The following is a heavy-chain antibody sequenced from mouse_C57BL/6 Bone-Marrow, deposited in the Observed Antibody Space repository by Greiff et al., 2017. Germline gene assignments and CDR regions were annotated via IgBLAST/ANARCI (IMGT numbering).Heavy chain of an antibody. V-gene: IGHV5-6*02. CDR2: ISSGGSYT. CDR3: ARRGYGSNFDY. J-gene: IGHJ2*01. CDR1: GFTFSSSG. D-gene: IGHD1-1*01. Sequence: EVMLVESGGDLVKPGGSLKLSCAASGFTFSSSGMSWVRQTPDKRLEWVATISSGGSYTYYPASVKGRFTISRDNAKNTRYLQMSSLKSEDTDMYYCARRGYGSNFDYWGEGTTLTVSS.